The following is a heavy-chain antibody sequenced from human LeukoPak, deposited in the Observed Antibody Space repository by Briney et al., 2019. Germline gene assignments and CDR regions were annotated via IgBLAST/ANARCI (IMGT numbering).Heavy chain of an antibody. CDR2: ISGSGGST. J-gene: IGHJ4*02. CDR1: GFTFSSYA. D-gene: IGHD2-15*01. CDR3: AKDLPPLYCSGGSCYSDY. Sequence: PGGSLRLSCAASGFTFSSYAMSWVRQAPGKGLEWVSAISGSGGSTYYADSVKGRFTISRDNSKNTLYLQMNSLRAEDTAVYYCAKDLPPLYCSGGSCYSDYWGQGTLVTVSS. V-gene: IGHV3-23*01.